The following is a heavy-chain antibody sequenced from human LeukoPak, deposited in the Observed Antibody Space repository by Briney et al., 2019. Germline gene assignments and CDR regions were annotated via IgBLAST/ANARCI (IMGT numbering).Heavy chain of an antibody. CDR1: GFTFSSYS. J-gene: IGHJ4*02. CDR2: ISSSSSYI. V-gene: IGHV3-21*04. D-gene: IGHD6-13*01. Sequence: GGSLRLSCAASGFTFSSYSMNWVRQAPGKGLEWVSSISSSSSYIYYADSVKGRFTISRDNSKNTLYLQMNSLRAEDTAVYYCARGRVAAAGTQPTLYWGQGTLVTVSS. CDR3: ARGRVAAAGTQPTLY.